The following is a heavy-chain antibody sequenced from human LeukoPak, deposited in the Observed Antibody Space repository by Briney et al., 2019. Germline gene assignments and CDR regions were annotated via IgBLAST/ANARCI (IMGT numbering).Heavy chain of an antibody. V-gene: IGHV4-39*01. J-gene: IGHJ4*02. CDR3: ARGYYYGFPPGY. Sequence: SETLSLTCTVSAGSISSSTYYWVWIRQPPGKGLEWIGSFYYSGSTYYNPSPKSRVTISIDTSNNQFSLKLSSVTAADTAVYYCARGYYYGFPPGYWGQGTLVTVSS. CDR1: AGSISSSTYY. D-gene: IGHD3-10*01. CDR2: FYYSGST.